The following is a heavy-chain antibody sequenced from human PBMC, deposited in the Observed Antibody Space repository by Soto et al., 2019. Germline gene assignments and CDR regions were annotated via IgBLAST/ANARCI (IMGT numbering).Heavy chain of an antibody. CDR3: ARDGGRGDGYSNWFDP. D-gene: IGHD3-10*01. V-gene: IGHV1-18*01. CDR2: ISAYNGNT. CDR1: GYTFTSYG. J-gene: IGHJ5*02. Sequence: ASVKVSCKASGYTFTSYGISWVRQAPGQGLEWMGWISAYNGNTNYAQKLQGRVTMTTDTSTSTAYMELRSLRSDDTAVYYCARDGGRGDGYSNWFDPWGQGXLVTVYS.